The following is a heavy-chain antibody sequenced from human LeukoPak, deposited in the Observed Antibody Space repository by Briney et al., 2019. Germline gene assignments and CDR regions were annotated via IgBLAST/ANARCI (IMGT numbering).Heavy chain of an antibody. CDR3: ARDSDYYGSGSYYTL. CDR2: IYISGST. CDR1: GDSISSSY. D-gene: IGHD3-10*01. J-gene: IGHJ4*02. V-gene: IGHV4-4*07. Sequence: SETLSLTCTVSGDSISSSYWSWIRQPAGKGLEYIGRIYISGSTNYNPSLKSRVTMSLDTSKNQFSLKLSSVTAADTAVYYCARDSDYYGSGSYYTLWGQGTLVTVCS.